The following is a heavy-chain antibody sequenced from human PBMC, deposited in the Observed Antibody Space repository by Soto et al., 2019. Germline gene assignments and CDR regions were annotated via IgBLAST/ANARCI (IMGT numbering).Heavy chain of an antibody. CDR1: GGSFSGYY. Sequence: SETLSLTCAVYGGSFSGYYWSGIRQPPGKGLEWIGEINHSGSTNYNPSLKSLVTISVDTSKNQFSLKLSSVTDADTAVYYCARLGLAYYYGMDVWGQGTTVTVSS. D-gene: IGHD3-16*01. CDR2: INHSGST. CDR3: ARLGLAYYYGMDV. J-gene: IGHJ6*02. V-gene: IGHV4-34*01.